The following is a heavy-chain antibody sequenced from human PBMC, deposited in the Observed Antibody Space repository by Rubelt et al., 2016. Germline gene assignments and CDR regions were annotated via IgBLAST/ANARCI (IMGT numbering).Heavy chain of an antibody. J-gene: IGHJ4*02. V-gene: IGHV1-2*02. D-gene: IGHD3-10*01. CDR1: GYTFTGYY. CDR3: ARVLTSMVRGVTLGY. CDR2: INPNSGGT. Sequence: QVQLVQPGAEVKKPGASVKVSCKASGYTFTGYYMHWVRQAPGQGLEWMGWINPNSGGTNYAQKFQGRGTMTRDTSISTAYMELSRLRSDDTAVYYCARVLTSMVRGVTLGYWGQGTLVTVSS.